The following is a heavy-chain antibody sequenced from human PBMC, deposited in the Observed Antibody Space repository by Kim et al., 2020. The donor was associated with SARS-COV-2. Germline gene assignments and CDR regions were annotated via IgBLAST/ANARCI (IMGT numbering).Heavy chain of an antibody. CDR2: IYTGGST. CDR1: GFIVSSNY. Sequence: GWSLRLSCAASGFIVSSNYMSWVRQAPGKGLEWVSVIYTGGSTHYADAVKGRFTISRDNSKNTMYLQMNGLRAEDTALYYCAREVYSGSYYDYWGQGTLVTVSS. D-gene: IGHD1-26*01. CDR3: AREVYSGSYYDY. V-gene: IGHV3-53*01. J-gene: IGHJ4*02.